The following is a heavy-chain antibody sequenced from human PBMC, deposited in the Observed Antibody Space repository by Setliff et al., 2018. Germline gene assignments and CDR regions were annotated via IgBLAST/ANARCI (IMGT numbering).Heavy chain of an antibody. CDR2: ISWDDDD. Sequence: SGPTLVNPTQTLTLTCSFSGFSLTTPSVCVGWVRQPPGKALEWLALISWDDDDRYSPSLKNIVTLTKDTSKNQVVLTMSNVDPVNTATYTCAHIMGRVWDYWGPGTLVTVSS. J-gene: IGHJ4*02. CDR3: AHIMGRVWDY. D-gene: IGHD3-10*01. CDR1: GFSLTTPSVC. V-gene: IGHV2-5*02.